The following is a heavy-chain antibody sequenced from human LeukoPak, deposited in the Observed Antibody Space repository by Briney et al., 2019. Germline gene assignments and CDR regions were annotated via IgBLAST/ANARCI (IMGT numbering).Heavy chain of an antibody. D-gene: IGHD3-3*01. CDR1: GGSISSGGYY. V-gene: IGHV4-31*03. Sequence: TLSLTCTVSGGSISSGGYYWSWIRQHPGKGLEWIGYIYYSGSTYYNPSLKSRVTISVDTSKNQFSLKLSSVTAADTAVYYCARTMYYDFWSGYQGYYYGMDVWGQGTTVTVSS. CDR3: ARTMYYDFWSGYQGYYYGMDV. CDR2: IYYSGST. J-gene: IGHJ6*02.